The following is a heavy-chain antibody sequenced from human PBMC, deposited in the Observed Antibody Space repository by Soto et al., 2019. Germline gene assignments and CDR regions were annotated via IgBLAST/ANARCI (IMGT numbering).Heavy chain of an antibody. CDR3: VRMMPAYGTAFEY. J-gene: IGHJ4*02. CDR1: WYSFISSW. CDR2: IYPGDSDT. D-gene: IGHD2-21*01. V-gene: IGHV5-51*01. Sequence: PDESLKISCQASWYSFISSWIGWVRQRPGKGLEWMGIIYPGDSDTRYSPSFQGQVTISADKSTSTAYLQWSSLKASDTATYYCVRMMPAYGTAFEYWCQGVRVTVSS.